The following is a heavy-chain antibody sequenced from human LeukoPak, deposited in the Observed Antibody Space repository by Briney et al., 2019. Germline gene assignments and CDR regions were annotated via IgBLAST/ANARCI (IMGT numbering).Heavy chain of an antibody. CDR3: AKSTGYSSGWYHPADY. Sequence: GGSLRLSCAASGFTFSSYAMHWVRQAPGKGLEWVAVISYDGSNKYYADSVKDRFTISRDNSKNTLYLQMNSLRAEDTAVYYCAKSTGYSSGWYHPADYWGQGTLVTVSS. V-gene: IGHV3-30-3*02. D-gene: IGHD6-19*01. CDR2: ISYDGSNK. CDR1: GFTFSSYA. J-gene: IGHJ4*02.